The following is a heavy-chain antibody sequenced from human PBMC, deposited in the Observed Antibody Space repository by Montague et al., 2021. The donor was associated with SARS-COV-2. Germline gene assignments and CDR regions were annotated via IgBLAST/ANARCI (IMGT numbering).Heavy chain of an antibody. CDR3: ARGLWQPDFQAY. J-gene: IGHJ4*02. D-gene: IGHD6-13*01. Sequence: SETLSLTCAVYGGSFSGYYWSWIRKRQGKGLGWIGEISHSGSTNYNSSPKSRGTISVDTSKNQFSLKLSSVTAADSAVYYCARGLWQPDFQAYWGQGTLVTVSS. CDR1: GGSFSGYY. V-gene: IGHV4-34*01. CDR2: ISHSGST.